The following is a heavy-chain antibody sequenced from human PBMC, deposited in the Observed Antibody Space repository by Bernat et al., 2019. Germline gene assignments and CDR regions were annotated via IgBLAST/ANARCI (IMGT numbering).Heavy chain of an antibody. Sequence: QLQLQESGPGLVKPSETLSLTCTVSGGSISSSGYYWDWIRQPPGEGLEWVGSIYYSGGTYYNPSLKSRVTISVDTAKNQFSLKPSSVTAADTAVYYCARRVTTRPDAFDIWGQGTMVTVSS. CDR3: ARRVTTRPDAFDI. J-gene: IGHJ3*02. V-gene: IGHV4-39*01. D-gene: IGHD4-17*01. CDR2: IYYSGGT. CDR1: GGSISSSGYY.